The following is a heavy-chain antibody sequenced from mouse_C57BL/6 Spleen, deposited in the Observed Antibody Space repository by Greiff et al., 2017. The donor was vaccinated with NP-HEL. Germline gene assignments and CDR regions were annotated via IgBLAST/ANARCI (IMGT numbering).Heavy chain of an antibody. CDR1: GYTFTIYW. CDR3: AREKVGAGDWYFDV. CDR2: IDPSDSET. J-gene: IGHJ1*03. D-gene: IGHD1-1*01. V-gene: IGHV1-52*01. Sequence: QVQLQQPGAELVRPGSSVKLSCKASGYTFTIYWMHWVKQRPIQGLEWIGNIDPSDSETHYNQKFKDKATLTVDKSSSTAYMQLSSLTSEDSAVYYCAREKVGAGDWYFDVWGTGTTVTVSS.